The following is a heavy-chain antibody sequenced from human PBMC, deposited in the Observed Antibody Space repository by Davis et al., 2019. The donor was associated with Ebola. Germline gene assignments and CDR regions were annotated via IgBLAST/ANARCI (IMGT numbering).Heavy chain of an antibody. Sequence: ESLKISCTVSGGSISDYYWSWMRQPPGEGLEWIGYIHFSGTTKYSPSLNSRVTISKDTSKNQFSLKLSSVTAADTAVYYCVRSEWNSATWGQGTLVTVSS. CDR1: GGSISDYY. V-gene: IGHV4-59*01. J-gene: IGHJ4*02. CDR2: IHFSGTT. CDR3: VRSEWNSAT. D-gene: IGHD2/OR15-2a*01.